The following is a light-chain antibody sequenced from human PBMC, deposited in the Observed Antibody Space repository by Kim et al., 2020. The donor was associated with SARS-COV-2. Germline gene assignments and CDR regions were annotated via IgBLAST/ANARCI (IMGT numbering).Light chain of an antibody. J-gene: IGKJ4*02. CDR2: DAS. CDR3: QQCSNWPPT. CDR1: QSVSSY. V-gene: IGKV3-11*01. Sequence: ETVLTQSPGTLSLSPGERATLSCRASQSVSSYLAWYQLKPGQAPRLLISDASYRATGVPPRFSGSGSGTDFTLTISSLEPEDIAVYYCQQCSNWPPTFGGGTKVDIK.